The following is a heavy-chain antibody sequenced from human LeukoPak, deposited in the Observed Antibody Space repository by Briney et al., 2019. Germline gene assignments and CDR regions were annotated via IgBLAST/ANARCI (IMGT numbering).Heavy chain of an antibody. Sequence: SETLSLTCTVSGGSISSYYWSWIRQPPGKGLEWIGYIYYSGSTNYNPSLKSRVTISVDTSKNQFSLKLGSVTAADTAVYYCARATSIQLWFDYWGQGTLVTVSS. CDR1: GGSISSYY. V-gene: IGHV4-59*01. D-gene: IGHD5-18*01. CDR2: IYYSGST. J-gene: IGHJ4*02. CDR3: ARATSIQLWFDY.